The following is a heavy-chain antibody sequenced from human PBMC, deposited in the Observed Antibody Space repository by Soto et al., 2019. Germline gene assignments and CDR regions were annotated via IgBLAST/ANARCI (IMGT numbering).Heavy chain of an antibody. CDR3: ARGGYYDSSGSRNYHYYGMNV. D-gene: IGHD3-22*01. Sequence: QAQLVQSGPEVKKPGASVKVSCKASGYRFTSYGISWVRQAPGQGLEWLGWISAYDDNTKYAQTLQGRVSMSTDTSTNTAYMKLRSLRSDDTAMYYCARGGYYDSSGSRNYHYYGMNVWGQGTTVTVSS. CDR2: ISAYDDNT. J-gene: IGHJ6*02. CDR1: GYRFTSYG. V-gene: IGHV1-18*01.